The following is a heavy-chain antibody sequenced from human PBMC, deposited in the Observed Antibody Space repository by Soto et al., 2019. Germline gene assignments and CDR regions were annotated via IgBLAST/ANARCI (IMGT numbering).Heavy chain of an antibody. V-gene: IGHV2-5*02. Sequence: SGPTLVNPTQTLTLTCTFSGFSLSTSGVGVGWIRQPPGEALEWLALIYWDDDKRYSPSLKSRVTITKDTSKNQVVLTMTDMDPVDTATYFCAHRRNIELGPLRLFDYWGQGTLVTVS. CDR2: IYWDDDK. CDR3: AHRRNIELGPLRLFDY. J-gene: IGHJ4*02. D-gene: IGHD2-15*01. CDR1: GFSLSTSGVG.